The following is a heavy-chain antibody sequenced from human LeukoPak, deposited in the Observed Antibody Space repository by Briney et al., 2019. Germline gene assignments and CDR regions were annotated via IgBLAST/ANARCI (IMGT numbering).Heavy chain of an antibody. CDR2: ISYDGSNK. CDR1: GFTFSSYA. CDR3: ARDILGSLVGAPFDY. V-gene: IGHV3-30-3*01. D-gene: IGHD1-26*01. J-gene: IGHJ4*02. Sequence: PGGSLRLSCAASGFTFSSYAMHWVRQAPGKGLEWVAVISYDGSNKYYADSVKGRFTISRDNSKNTLYLQMNSLRAEDTAVYYCARDILGSLVGAPFDYWGQGTLVTVSS.